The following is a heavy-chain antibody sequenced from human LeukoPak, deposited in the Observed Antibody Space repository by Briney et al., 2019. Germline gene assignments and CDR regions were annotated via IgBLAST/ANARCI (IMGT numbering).Heavy chain of an antibody. V-gene: IGHV3-21*01. J-gene: IGHJ3*02. CDR1: GFTFSSYS. CDR2: ISSSSSYI. D-gene: IGHD2-21*01. Sequence: GGSLRLSCAASGFTFSSYSMNWVRQAPGKGLEWVSSISSSSSYIYYADSVKGRFTISRDNAKNSLYLQMNSLRAEDTAVYYCAREVYCGGDCYSGGAFDIWGQETMVTVSS. CDR3: AREVYCGGDCYSGGAFDI.